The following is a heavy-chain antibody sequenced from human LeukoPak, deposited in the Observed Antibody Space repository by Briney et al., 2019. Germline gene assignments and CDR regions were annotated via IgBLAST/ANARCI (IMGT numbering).Heavy chain of an antibody. CDR2: IRYDGSNK. CDR1: GFTFSSYG. CDR3: ARDSGGSRDGYNQSSEY. J-gene: IGHJ4*02. Sequence: GGSLRLSCAASGFTFSSYGIHCVRQAPGKGLEWVAFIRYDGSNKYYADSVKARFTISRDHSKNTLFLQMNRLRAEDTAVYYCARDSGGSRDGYNQSSEYWGQGTLVTVSS. D-gene: IGHD5-24*01. V-gene: IGHV3-30*02.